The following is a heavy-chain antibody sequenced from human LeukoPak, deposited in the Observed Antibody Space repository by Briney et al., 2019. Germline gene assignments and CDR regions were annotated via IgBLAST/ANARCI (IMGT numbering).Heavy chain of an antibody. CDR2: ISGSGGST. J-gene: IGHJ5*02. V-gene: IGHV3-23*01. CDR3: ARGVGSGYYFGWFDP. CDR1: GFTFSTYT. Sequence: GGSLRLSCAASGFTFSTYTMSWVRQAPGKGLEWVSAISGSGGSTYYADSVKGRFTISRDNSKNTLYLQMNSLRAEDTAVYYCARGVGSGYYFGWFDPWGQGTLVTVSS. D-gene: IGHD3-22*01.